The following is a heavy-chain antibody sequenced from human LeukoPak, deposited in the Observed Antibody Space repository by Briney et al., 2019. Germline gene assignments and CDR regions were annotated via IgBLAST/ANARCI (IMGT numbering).Heavy chain of an antibody. CDR3: ARGVYIAAAQYAY. V-gene: IGHV4-30-2*01. Sequence: SETLSLTCAVSGGSISSGDYSWSWIRQPPGQGLEWIAYIYHSGTTYYNPSLKSRVTISVDRSKNQFSLRLGSVTAADTAVYYCARGVYIAAAQYAYWGQGTLVTVSS. CDR1: GGSISSGDYS. J-gene: IGHJ4*02. CDR2: IYHSGTT. D-gene: IGHD6-13*01.